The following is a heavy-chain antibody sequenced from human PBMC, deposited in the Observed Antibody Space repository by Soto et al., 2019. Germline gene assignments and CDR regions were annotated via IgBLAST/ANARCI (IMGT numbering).Heavy chain of an antibody. CDR2: IYPGDSDT. J-gene: IGHJ3*02. CDR1: GYSFTSYW. D-gene: IGHD6-13*01. Sequence: GESLKIYCKGSGYSFTSYWIGWVRQMPGKGLEWMGIIYPGDSDTRYSPSFQGQVTISADKSISTAYLQWSSLRASDTAMYYCARPGIAAAGTIHDAFDIWGQGTMVTVSS. V-gene: IGHV5-51*01. CDR3: ARPGIAAAGTIHDAFDI.